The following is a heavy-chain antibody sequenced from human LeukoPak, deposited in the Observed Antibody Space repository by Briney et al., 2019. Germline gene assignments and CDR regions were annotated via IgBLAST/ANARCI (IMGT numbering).Heavy chain of an antibody. CDR3: ARSGGRAVDDSNWFDP. CDR1: GYTFTSYG. V-gene: IGHV1-18*01. D-gene: IGHD6-19*01. J-gene: IGHJ5*02. Sequence: ASVKVSYKASGYTFTSYGISWVRQAPGQGLEWMGWISAYNGNTNYAQKLQGRVTMTTDTSTSTAYMELRSLRSDDTAVYYCARSGGRAVDDSNWFDPWGQGTLVTVSS. CDR2: ISAYNGNT.